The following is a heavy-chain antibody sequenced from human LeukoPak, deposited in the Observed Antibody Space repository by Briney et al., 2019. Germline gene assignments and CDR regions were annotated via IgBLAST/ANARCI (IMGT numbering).Heavy chain of an antibody. CDR2: ISSSGSTI. CDR3: ARERVVAATPFDY. CDR1: GFTFSSYA. J-gene: IGHJ4*02. Sequence: PGRSLRLSCAASGFTFSSYAMNWVRQAPGKGLEWVSYISSSGSTIYYADSVKGRFTISRDNAKNSLCLQMNSLRAEDTAVYYCARERVVAATPFDYWGQGTLVTVSS. V-gene: IGHV3-48*03. D-gene: IGHD2-15*01.